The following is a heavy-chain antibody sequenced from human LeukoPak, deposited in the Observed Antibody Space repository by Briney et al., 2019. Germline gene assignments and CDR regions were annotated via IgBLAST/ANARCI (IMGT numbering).Heavy chain of an antibody. Sequence: ASVKVSCKASGYTFTINHIHWVRQAPGQGLEWMGVINPSGDSTTYAQNFQGRVTMTRDTSTSTVYMELRCLRSEDTAIYYCAKLATSDTGETYWGQGTLVTVSS. J-gene: IGHJ4*02. D-gene: IGHD3-16*01. CDR1: GYTFTINH. CDR2: INPSGDST. CDR3: AKLATSDTGETY. V-gene: IGHV1-46*01.